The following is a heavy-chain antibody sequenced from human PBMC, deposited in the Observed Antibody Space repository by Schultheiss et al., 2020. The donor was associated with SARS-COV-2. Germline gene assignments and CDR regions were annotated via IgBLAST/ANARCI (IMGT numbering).Heavy chain of an antibody. CDR3: AVDSSGYLDAFDI. D-gene: IGHD3-22*01. CDR1: GGSISSYY. V-gene: IGHV4-59*06. CDR2: IYYSGST. J-gene: IGHJ3*02. Sequence: SETLSLTCTVSGGSISSYYWSWIRQHPGKGLERIGYIYYSGSTYYNPSLKSRVTISVDTSKNQFSLKLSSVTAADTAVYYCAVDSSGYLDAFDIWGQGTMVTVSS.